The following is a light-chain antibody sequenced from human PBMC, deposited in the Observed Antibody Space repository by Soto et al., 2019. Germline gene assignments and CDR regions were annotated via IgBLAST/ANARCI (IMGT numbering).Light chain of an antibody. CDR1: QSVSSS. CDR2: GAS. CDR3: QKYGSSPTWT. V-gene: IGKV3-20*01. J-gene: IGKJ1*01. Sequence: EIVLTQSPATLSLSPGERATLSCRASQSVSSSLAWYQQKPGQAPRLLIFGASTRATGISHRFSGSGSGTDFTLTISRLEPEDFAVYYCQKYGSSPTWTFGQGTQVDI.